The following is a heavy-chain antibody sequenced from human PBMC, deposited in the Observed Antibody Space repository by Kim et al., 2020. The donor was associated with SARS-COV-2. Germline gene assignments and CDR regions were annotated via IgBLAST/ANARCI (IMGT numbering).Heavy chain of an antibody. CDR2: IIPIFGTA. D-gene: IGHD2-2*01. CDR1: GGTFSSYA. V-gene: IGHV1-69*06. J-gene: IGHJ3*02. Sequence: SVKVSCKASGGTFSSYAISWVRQAPGQGLEWMGGIIPIFGTANYAQKFQGRVTITADKSTSTAYMELSSLRSEDTAVYYCARERVVPAAMFAFDIWGQGTMVTVSS. CDR3: ARERVVPAAMFAFDI.